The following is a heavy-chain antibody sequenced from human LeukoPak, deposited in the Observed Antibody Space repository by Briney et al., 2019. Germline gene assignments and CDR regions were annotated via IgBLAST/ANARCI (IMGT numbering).Heavy chain of an antibody. J-gene: IGHJ6*03. V-gene: IGHV3-21*01. D-gene: IGHD4-17*01. Sequence: LGGSLRLSCAASGFTFSSYSMNWVRQAPGKGLEWVSSISSSSSYIYYADSVKGRFTISRDNAKNSLYLQMNSLRAEDTAVYYCARDQPESSTVTRIYYYYYYMDVWGKGTTVTVSS. CDR1: GFTFSSYS. CDR3: ARDQPESSTVTRIYYYYYYMDV. CDR2: ISSSSSYI.